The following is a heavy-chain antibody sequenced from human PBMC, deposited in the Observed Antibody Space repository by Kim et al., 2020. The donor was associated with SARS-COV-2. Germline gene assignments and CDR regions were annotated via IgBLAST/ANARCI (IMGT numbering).Heavy chain of an antibody. D-gene: IGHD3-3*01. V-gene: IGHV3-49*02. J-gene: IGHJ4*02. CDR3: IRNDFWSGYYPDY. Sequence: AASVKGRFTISRDDSKSIAYLQMNSLKTEDTAVYYCIRNDFWSGYYPDYWGQGTLVTVSS.